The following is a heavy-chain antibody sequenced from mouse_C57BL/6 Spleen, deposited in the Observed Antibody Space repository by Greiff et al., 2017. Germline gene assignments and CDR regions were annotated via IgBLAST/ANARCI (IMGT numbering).Heavy chain of an antibody. Sequence: DVHLVESVEGLVKPGGSLKLSCAASGFTFSSYAMSWVRQTPEKRLAWVSYISSGGDYSYYADTGKGRCNITRDNARNTRYLKMSSLKSEDTAMDYCTRDQGAYYSNYLDYWGQGTTRTVSS. CDR3: TRDQGAYYSNYLDY. CDR2: ISSGGDYS. J-gene: IGHJ2*01. D-gene: IGHD2-5*01. CDR1: GFTFSSYA. V-gene: IGHV5-9-1*02.